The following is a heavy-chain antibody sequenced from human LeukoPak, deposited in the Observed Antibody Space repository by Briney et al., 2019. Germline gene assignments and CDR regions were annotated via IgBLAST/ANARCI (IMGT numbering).Heavy chain of an antibody. Sequence: SETLSLTCAVYGGSFSGYYWSWIRQPPGKGLEWIGEINHSGSTNYNPSLKSRVTISVDTSKNQFSLKLSSVTAADTAVYYCAREIVGATPYYFDYWGQGTLVTVSS. J-gene: IGHJ4*02. V-gene: IGHV4-34*01. CDR3: AREIVGATPYYFDY. CDR1: GGSFSGYY. D-gene: IGHD1-26*01. CDR2: INHSGST.